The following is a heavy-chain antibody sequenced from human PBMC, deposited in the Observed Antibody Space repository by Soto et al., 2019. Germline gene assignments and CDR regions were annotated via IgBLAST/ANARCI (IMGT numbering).Heavy chain of an antibody. Sequence: DSVQVSCKASGYPFTSYGISWVRQAPGQGLEWMGWISAYNGNTNYAQKLQGRVTMTTDTSTSTAYMELRSLRSDDTAVYYCASPCVAATTNGYYGMDVWGQGITVSVTS. CDR3: ASPCVAATTNGYYGMDV. CDR1: GYPFTSYG. CDR2: ISAYNGNT. V-gene: IGHV1-18*01. D-gene: IGHD1-7*01. J-gene: IGHJ6*02.